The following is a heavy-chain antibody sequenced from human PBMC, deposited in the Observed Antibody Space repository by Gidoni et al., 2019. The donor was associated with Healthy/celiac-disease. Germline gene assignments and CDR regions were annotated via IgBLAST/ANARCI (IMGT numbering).Heavy chain of an antibody. CDR1: GFTFSSYA. V-gene: IGHV3-23*01. Sequence: EVQLLESGGGLVQPGGSLRLSCAASGFTFSSYAMSWVRQAPGKGLEWVSAISGSVGSTYYADSVKGRFTISRDNSKNTLYLQMNSLRAEDTAVYYCAKDSLNSGWTFDYWGQGTLVTVSS. CDR3: AKDSLNSGWTFDY. J-gene: IGHJ4*02. CDR2: ISGSVGST. D-gene: IGHD6-19*01.